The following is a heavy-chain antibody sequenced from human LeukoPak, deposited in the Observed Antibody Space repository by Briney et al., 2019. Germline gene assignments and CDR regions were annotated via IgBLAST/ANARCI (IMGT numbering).Heavy chain of an antibody. V-gene: IGHV1-69*05. CDR1: GGTFSSYA. D-gene: IGHD2-8*01. Sequence: SVKVSCKASGGTFSSYAISWVRQAPGQGLEWMGRIIPIFGTANYAQKFQGRVTITTGESTSTAYMELSSLRSEDTAVYYCARDGCTNGVCHFGYWGQGTLVTVSS. J-gene: IGHJ4*02. CDR2: IIPIFGTA. CDR3: ARDGCTNGVCHFGY.